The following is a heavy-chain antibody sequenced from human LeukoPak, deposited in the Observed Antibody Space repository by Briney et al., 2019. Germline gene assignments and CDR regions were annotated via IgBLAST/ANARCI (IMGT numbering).Heavy chain of an antibody. D-gene: IGHD5-24*01. Sequence: SETLSLTCTVSGGSISSHYWSWIRQPPGKGLEWIGYIYYSGSTNYNPSLKSRVTISVDTSKNQFSLKLSSVTAADTAVYYCARTVEMATIAYYYYYMDVWGKGTTVTVSS. J-gene: IGHJ6*03. CDR1: GGSISSHY. CDR3: ARTVEMATIAYYYYYMDV. CDR2: IYYSGST. V-gene: IGHV4-59*11.